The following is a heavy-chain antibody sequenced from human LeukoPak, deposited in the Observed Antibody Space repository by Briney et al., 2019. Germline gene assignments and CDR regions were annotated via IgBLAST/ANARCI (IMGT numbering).Heavy chain of an antibody. Sequence: SETLSLTCTVSGGSISSYYWSWIRQPAGKGLEWIGRIYTSGSTNYNPSLKSRVTMSVDTSKNQFSLKLSSVTAADTAVYYCARDAYNSSGNDAFDIWGQGTMVTVSS. D-gene: IGHD6-6*01. V-gene: IGHV4-4*07. CDR2: IYTSGST. J-gene: IGHJ3*02. CDR1: GGSISSYY. CDR3: ARDAYNSSGNDAFDI.